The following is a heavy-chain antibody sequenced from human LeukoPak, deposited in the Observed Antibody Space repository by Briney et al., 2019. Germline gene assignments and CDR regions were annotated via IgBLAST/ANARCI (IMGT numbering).Heavy chain of an antibody. CDR2: IIPIFGTA. Sequence: ASVKVSCKASGGTFSNYAISWVRQAPGQGLEWMGGIIPIFGTANYAQKFQDRVTITADESTSTAYMELSSLRSEDTAVYYCARAATMSAHITMTDYWGQGTLVTVSS. CDR3: ARAATMSAHITMTDY. D-gene: IGHD3-22*01. CDR1: GGTFSNYA. J-gene: IGHJ4*02. V-gene: IGHV1-69*13.